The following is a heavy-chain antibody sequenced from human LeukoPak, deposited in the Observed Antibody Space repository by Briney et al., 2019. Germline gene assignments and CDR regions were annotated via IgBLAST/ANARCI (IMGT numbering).Heavy chain of an antibody. CDR3: AKDPTHYRVWDYYETIGLSY. V-gene: IGHV3-7*01. CDR1: GFTFSSYW. CDR2: IKQDGSEK. Sequence: GGSLRLSCAASGFTFSSYWMNWVRQAPGKGLEWVANIKQDGSEKYYVDSVKGRFTISRDNSKNTLNLQMNSLRAEDTAVYYCAKDPTHYRVWDYYETIGLSYWGQGTLVTVSS. D-gene: IGHD3-22*01. J-gene: IGHJ4*02.